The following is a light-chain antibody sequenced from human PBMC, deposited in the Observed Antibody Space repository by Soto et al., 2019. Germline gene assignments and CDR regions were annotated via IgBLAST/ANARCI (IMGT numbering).Light chain of an antibody. CDR1: QSVSRS. V-gene: IGKV1-39*01. CDR3: QQNAITPPSS. CDR2: AAS. J-gene: IGKJ1*01. Sequence: PLTQSTSSLSASVGDRVIITCRASQSVSRSLNWYQQKAGQAPKLLIYAASTLHSGVPSRFSGSGSGTEFTLTISSLQPEDFATHYCQQNAITPPSSFAQGTKVDIK.